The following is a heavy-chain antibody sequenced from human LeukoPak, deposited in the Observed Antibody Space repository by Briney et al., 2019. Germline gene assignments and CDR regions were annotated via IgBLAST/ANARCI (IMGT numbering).Heavy chain of an antibody. CDR2: INPNSGFT. Sequence: ASVKVSCKSSGYTFISYYMQWVRQAPGQGLEWVGVINPNSGFTSHAQKFQGRVTMTRDTSTSTAYMELRSLRSEDTALYYCARVWSGYYMVDFWGQGTLVTVSS. CDR1: GYTFISYY. J-gene: IGHJ4*02. D-gene: IGHD3-3*01. V-gene: IGHV1-46*03. CDR3: ARVWSGYYMVDF.